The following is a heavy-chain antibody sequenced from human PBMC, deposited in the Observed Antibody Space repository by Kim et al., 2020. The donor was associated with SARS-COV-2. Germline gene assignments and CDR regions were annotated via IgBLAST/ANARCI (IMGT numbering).Heavy chain of an antibody. V-gene: IGHV4-59*01. CDR3: ARDRFALDV. Sequence: GSTNYHPSLKSRVTIAVDTSKNQFSLKLSSVTAADTAVYYCARDRFALDVWGQGTTVTVSS. CDR2: GST. J-gene: IGHJ6*02. D-gene: IGHD3-10*01.